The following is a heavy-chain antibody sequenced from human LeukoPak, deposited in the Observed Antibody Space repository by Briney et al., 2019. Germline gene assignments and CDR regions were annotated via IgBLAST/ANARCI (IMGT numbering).Heavy chain of an antibody. CDR3: ARLHASRAEEFDP. CDR1: GGSISGYY. D-gene: IGHD3-16*01. J-gene: IGHJ5*02. CDR2: IYSSGSA. V-gene: IGHV4-59*03. Sequence: PSETLSLTCTVSGGSISGYYWSWIRQPPGKGLEWIGYIYSSGSASYNPSLISRVTILVDTSKNQFSLTLTSVTAADMAVYYCARLHASRAEEFDPWGQGTLVTVSS.